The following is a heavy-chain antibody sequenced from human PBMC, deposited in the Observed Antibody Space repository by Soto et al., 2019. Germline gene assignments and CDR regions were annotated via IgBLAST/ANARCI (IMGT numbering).Heavy chain of an antibody. V-gene: IGHV1-18*01. CDR1: GYTFNSYG. CDR2: ISAHNGNT. Sequence: QVNLVQSGAEVKKPGASVKVSCKASGYTFNSYGITWVRQAPGQGLEWMGWISAHNGNTDYAQKLQGRVIVTRDTSTSTAYMELRSLRSDDTAVYYCARGRYGDYWGQGALVTVSS. CDR3: ARGRYGDY. J-gene: IGHJ4*02. D-gene: IGHD1-1*01.